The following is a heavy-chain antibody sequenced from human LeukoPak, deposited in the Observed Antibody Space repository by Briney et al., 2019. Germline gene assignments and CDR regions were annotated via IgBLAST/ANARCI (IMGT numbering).Heavy chain of an antibody. D-gene: IGHD2-2*01. J-gene: IGHJ4*02. CDR3: TRRDVVPAAILWPY. CDR1: GFTFSSYW. CDR2: IKQDGSEK. Sequence: GGSLRLSCAASGFTFSSYWMSWVRQAPGKGLEWVANIKQDGSEKYYVDSVKGRFTISRDNAKNSLYLQMNSLRAEDTAVYYCTRRDVVPAAILWPYWGQGTLVTVSS. V-gene: IGHV3-7*01.